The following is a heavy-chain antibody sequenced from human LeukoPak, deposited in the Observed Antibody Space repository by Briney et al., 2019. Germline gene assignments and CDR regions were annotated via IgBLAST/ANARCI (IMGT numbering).Heavy chain of an antibody. CDR2: ISYDGSNK. V-gene: IGHV3-30*18. CDR1: GFTFSRHG. Sequence: PGGSLRLSCAASGFTFSRHGMYWVRQAPGKGLECVAVISYDGSNKYYADSVKGRFTISRDNSKNMLYLQMNSLRVEDTAVYYCAKDGPPYYYDSSGLLVYWGREPWSPSPQ. D-gene: IGHD3-22*01. CDR3: AKDGPPYYYDSSGLLVY. J-gene: IGHJ4*02.